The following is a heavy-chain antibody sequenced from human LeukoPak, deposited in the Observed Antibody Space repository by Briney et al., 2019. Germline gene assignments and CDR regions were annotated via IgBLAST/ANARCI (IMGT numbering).Heavy chain of an antibody. V-gene: IGHV4-39*01. J-gene: IGHJ4*02. CDR1: GGSISSSSYY. CDR3: ARRGGSGRSFDF. D-gene: IGHD3-10*01. Sequence: SETLSLTCTVSGGSISSSSYYWGWIRQSPGKGLEWIGNIYNSGNTYYNPSLKSRVTISVDTSKNRFSLKLSSITAADTAVYYCARRGGSGRSFDFWGQGTLVTVSS. CDR2: IYNSGNT.